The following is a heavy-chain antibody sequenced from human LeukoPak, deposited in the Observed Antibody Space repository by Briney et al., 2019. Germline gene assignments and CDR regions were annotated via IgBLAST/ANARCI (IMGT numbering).Heavy chain of an antibody. CDR1: GGSISSGSSY. CDR2: IYTSGST. V-gene: IGHV4-61*02. J-gene: IGHJ5*02. D-gene: IGHD1-26*01. CDR3: ARKVVGATYNWFDP. Sequence: SETLSLTCTVSGGSISSGSSYWSWIRQPAGKGLEWIGRIYTSGSTNYNPSLKSRVTISVDTSKNQFSLKLSSVTAADTAVYYCARKVVGATYNWFDPWGQGTLVTVSS.